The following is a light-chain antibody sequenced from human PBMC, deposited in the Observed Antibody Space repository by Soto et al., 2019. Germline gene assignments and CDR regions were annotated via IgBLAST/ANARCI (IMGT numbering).Light chain of an antibody. V-gene: IGKV1-5*01. J-gene: IGKJ5*01. Sequence: DIQMTQSPSTLSASIGDRVTITCRASQSISIWLDWYQQKPGKAPKLLIYDASTLQSGVPSRFSGSGSGTEFTLTINSVQPDDFATYYCQQSNSYSITFAQGTRLEIK. CDR3: QQSNSYSIT. CDR1: QSISIW. CDR2: DAS.